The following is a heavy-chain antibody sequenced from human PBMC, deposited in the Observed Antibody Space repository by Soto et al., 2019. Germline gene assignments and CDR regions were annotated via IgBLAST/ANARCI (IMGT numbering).Heavy chain of an antibody. D-gene: IGHD4-17*01. CDR1: GYSFTTHG. Sequence: EASVKVSCKASGYSFTTHGISWVRRDPGHGLEWMGWISAYNGDTHYVQRFQGRLTMTTDTSTSTAYMELRSLTSDDTAVYYCARDPPFSGILRGTPLMDVWGQGTTVTVSS. CDR3: ARDPPFSGILRGTPLMDV. CDR2: ISAYNGDT. V-gene: IGHV1-18*04. J-gene: IGHJ6*02.